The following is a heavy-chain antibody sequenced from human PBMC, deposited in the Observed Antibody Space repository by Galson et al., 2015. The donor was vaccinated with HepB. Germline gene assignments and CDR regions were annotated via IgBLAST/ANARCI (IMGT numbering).Heavy chain of an antibody. CDR3: ARASTARIAAAGPVDY. V-gene: IGHV4-4*07. CDR2: IYTSGST. CDR1: GGSISSYY. D-gene: IGHD6-13*01. Sequence: ETLSLTCTVSGGSISSYYWSWIRQPAGKGLEWIGRIYTSGSTNYNPSLKSRVTISVDTSKNQFSLKLSSVTAADTAVYYCARASTARIAAAGPVDYWGQGTLVTVSS. J-gene: IGHJ4*02.